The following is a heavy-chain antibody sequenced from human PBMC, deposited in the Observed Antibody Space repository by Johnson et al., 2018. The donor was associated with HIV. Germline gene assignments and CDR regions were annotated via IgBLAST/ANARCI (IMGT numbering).Heavy chain of an antibody. V-gene: IGHV3-20*04. J-gene: IGHJ3*02. CDR2: INWSGGST. CDR3: ARQTTVVSGDAFDI. CDR1: GFTFDDYG. D-gene: IGHD4-23*01. Sequence: VQLVESGGGVVRPGGSLRLSCAASGFTFDDYGMSWVRQAPGKGLEWVSGINWSGGSTGYADSVKGRFTISRDNAKNSLYLQMNSLRAGDTAVYYCARQTTVVSGDAFDIWGQGTMVTVSS.